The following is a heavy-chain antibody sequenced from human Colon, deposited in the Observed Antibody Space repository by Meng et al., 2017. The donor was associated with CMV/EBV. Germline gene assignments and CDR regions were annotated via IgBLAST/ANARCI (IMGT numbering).Heavy chain of an antibody. J-gene: IGHJ4*02. Sequence: ASVTVSCKASGYNFAYHGINWVRQVPGQGLEWMGWISTLNGNTNYALNFWGRVTMTTDASTATAYMELRNLRSDDTAVFYCVRDSDATNWYALDFWGQGTLVTVSS. CDR2: ISTLNGNT. V-gene: IGHV1-18*01. D-gene: IGHD1-1*01. CDR1: GYNFAYHG. CDR3: VRDSDATNWYALDF.